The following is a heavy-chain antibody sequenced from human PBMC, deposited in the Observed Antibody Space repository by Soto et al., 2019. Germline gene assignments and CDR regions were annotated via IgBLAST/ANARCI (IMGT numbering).Heavy chain of an antibody. CDR3: ARCPFRAPYDY. Sequence: GGSLRLSCAASGFTFSSYAMSWVRQAPGKGLEWVSYISSSGSTIYYADSVKGRFTISRDNAKNSLYLQMNSLRAEDTAVYYCARCPFRAPYDYWGQGTLVTVSS. V-gene: IGHV3-48*04. J-gene: IGHJ4*02. CDR1: GFTFSSYA. CDR2: ISSSGSTI.